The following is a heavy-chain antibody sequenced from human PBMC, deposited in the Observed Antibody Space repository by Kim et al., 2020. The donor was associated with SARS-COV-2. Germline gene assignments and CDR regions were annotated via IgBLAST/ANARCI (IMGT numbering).Heavy chain of an antibody. J-gene: IGHJ4*02. D-gene: IGHD3-10*01. CDR1: GFTFSSYG. CDR2: ISYDGSNK. CDR3: AKELGELFNY. V-gene: IGHV3-30*18. Sequence: GGSLRLSCAASGFTFSSYGMHWVRQAPGKGLEWVAVISYDGSNKYYADSVKGRFTISRDNSKNTLYLQMNSLRAEDTAVYYCAKELGELFNYWGQGTLVT.